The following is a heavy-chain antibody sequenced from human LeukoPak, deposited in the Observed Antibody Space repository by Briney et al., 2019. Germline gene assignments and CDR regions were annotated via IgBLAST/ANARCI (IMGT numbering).Heavy chain of an antibody. D-gene: IGHD3-22*01. CDR3: ASQGSSGYLTYFDY. V-gene: IGHV4-31*03. CDR2: IYYSGST. J-gene: IGHJ4*02. CDR1: GGSISSGVYY. Sequence: SETLSLTCTVSGGSISSGVYYWSWIRQHPGKGLEWIGYIYYSGSTYYNPSLKSRVTISVDTSKNQFSLKLSSVTAADTAVYYCASQGSSGYLTYFDYWGQGTLVTVSS.